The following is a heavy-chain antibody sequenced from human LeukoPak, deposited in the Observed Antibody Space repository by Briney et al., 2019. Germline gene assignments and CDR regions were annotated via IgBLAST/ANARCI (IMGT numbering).Heavy chain of an antibody. V-gene: IGHV3-21*01. CDR3: ARGEFGSGSYHIDY. D-gene: IGHD3-10*01. J-gene: IGHJ4*02. Sequence: GGSLRLSCAASGFTFSSYGMNWVRQAPGKGLEWVSFISGSSSYIYYADSVKGRLTISRDNAKNSLYLEMNSLRAEDTAVYYCARGEFGSGSYHIDYWGQGTLVTVSS. CDR2: ISGSSSYI. CDR1: GFTFSSYG.